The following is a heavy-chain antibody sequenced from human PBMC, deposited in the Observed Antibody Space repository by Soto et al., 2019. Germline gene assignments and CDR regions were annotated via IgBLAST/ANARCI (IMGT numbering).Heavy chain of an antibody. CDR1: GFTFSSYE. Sequence: GGSLRLSCAASGFTFSSYEMNWVRQAPGKGLEWVSYISSSGSTIYYADSVKGRFTISRDNAKNSLYLQMNSLRAEDTAVYYCAREGYRYSSGWSFDYWGQGTLVTVSS. J-gene: IGHJ4*02. D-gene: IGHD6-19*01. CDR2: ISSSGSTI. CDR3: AREGYRYSSGWSFDY. V-gene: IGHV3-48*03.